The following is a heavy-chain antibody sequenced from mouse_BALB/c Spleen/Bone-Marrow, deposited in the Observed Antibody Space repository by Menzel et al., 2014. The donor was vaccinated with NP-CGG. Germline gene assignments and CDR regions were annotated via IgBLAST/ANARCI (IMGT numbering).Heavy chain of an antibody. CDR3: TRSGNYLFAY. J-gene: IGHJ3*01. Sequence: VQLQQSGAELVKPGASVRLSCKASGYTFTNYYMYWVKQRPGQGLEWIGEINPSNGGTNFNEKFKSKATLTVDKSSNTTYMRLSSLTSDDSAVYYCTRSGNYLFAYWGQGTLVTVSA. CDR1: GYTFTNYY. V-gene: IGHV1-53*01. D-gene: IGHD2-1*01. CDR2: INPSNGGT.